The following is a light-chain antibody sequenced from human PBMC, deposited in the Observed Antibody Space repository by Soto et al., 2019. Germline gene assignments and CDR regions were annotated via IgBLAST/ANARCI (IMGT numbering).Light chain of an antibody. CDR3: HQYAFAPLT. Sequence: EIVLTQSPGTLSLSPGERATLSCRASQSVGRNYLAWFQQKPGQPPRLLVYHASTTAAGIPDRFSGSGSGADFTLTITTLEPEDFAVYYCHQYAFAPLTFGGGTKVEIK. CDR2: HAS. CDR1: QSVGRNY. V-gene: IGKV3-20*01. J-gene: IGKJ4*01.